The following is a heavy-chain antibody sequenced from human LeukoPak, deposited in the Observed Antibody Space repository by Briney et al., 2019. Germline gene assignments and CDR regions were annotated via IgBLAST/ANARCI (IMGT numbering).Heavy chain of an antibody. V-gene: IGHV4-30-4*01. D-gene: IGHD4-11*01. J-gene: IGHJ4*02. CDR3: ARGSVTTTWY. Sequence: SETLSLTCTVSGGSISSGDYYWSWIRQPPGKGLEWIGYIYYSGSTYYNPSLKSRVTISVDTSKNQFSLKLISVTAADTAVYYCARGSVTTTWYWGQGTLVTVSS. CDR1: GGSISSGDYY. CDR2: IYYSGST.